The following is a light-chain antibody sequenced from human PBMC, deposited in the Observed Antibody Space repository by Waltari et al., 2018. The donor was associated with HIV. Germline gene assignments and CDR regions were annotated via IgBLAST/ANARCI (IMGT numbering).Light chain of an antibody. CDR1: QSVLYSSNNENY. J-gene: IGKJ2*03. CDR2: WAS. CDR3: QQYYSTPYS. Sequence: DIVMTQSPDSLAVSLGERATINCKSSQSVLYSSNNENYLAWYQQKAGQPPKLLIYWASTRESGVPGRFSGRGSGTDFTLTISSLQAEDVAVYCCQQYYSTPYSFGQGTKLEIK. V-gene: IGKV4-1*01.